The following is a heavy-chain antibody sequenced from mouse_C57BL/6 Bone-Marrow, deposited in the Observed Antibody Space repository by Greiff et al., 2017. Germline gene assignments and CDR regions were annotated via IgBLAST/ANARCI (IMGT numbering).Heavy chain of an antibody. J-gene: IGHJ4*01. V-gene: IGHV1-15*01. Sequence: VQLQQSGAELVRPGASVTLSCKASGYTFTDYEMHWVKQTPVHGLEWIGAIDPETGGTAYNQKFKGKAILTADKSSSTAYMELRSVTSEDSAVYYCTRRRGVYYGSSYYAMNYWGRGTAVTVSS. CDR2: IDPETGGT. CDR1: GYTFTDYE. CDR3: TRRRGVYYGSSYYAMNY. D-gene: IGHD1-1*01.